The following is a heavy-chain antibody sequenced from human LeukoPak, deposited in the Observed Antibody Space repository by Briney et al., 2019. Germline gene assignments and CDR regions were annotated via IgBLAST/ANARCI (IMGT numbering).Heavy chain of an antibody. V-gene: IGHV4-39*01. D-gene: IGHD6-19*01. J-gene: IGHJ4*02. CDR3: ARLSAVAGNWASDY. Sequence: SETLSLTCTVSGGSISSTNYYWGWIRQPPGKGLEWIASIYYSGNTYYNPSLKSRVSISVDTSKNQFSLRLRSVTAADTAVYYCARLSAVAGNWASDYWGQGTLVTVSS. CDR1: GGSISSTNYY. CDR2: IYYSGNT.